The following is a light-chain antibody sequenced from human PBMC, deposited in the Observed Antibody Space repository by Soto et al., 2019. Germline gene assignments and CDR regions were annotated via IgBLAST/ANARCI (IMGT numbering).Light chain of an antibody. CDR3: QQRSVWPIT. CDR2: GAS. V-gene: IGKV3-11*01. J-gene: IGKJ5*01. CDR1: QSVSSSY. Sequence: PGERVPLSCRDSQSVSSSYLTWYQQRPGQAPRLLIYGASNRATGIPARFSGTGSGTEFTLTISSLEPEDFAVYYCQQRSVWPITFGQGTRLEIK.